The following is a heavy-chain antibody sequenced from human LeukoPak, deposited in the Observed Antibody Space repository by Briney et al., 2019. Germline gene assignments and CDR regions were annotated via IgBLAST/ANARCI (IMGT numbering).Heavy chain of an antibody. D-gene: IGHD6-19*01. CDR3: AEDSLAVAGESYFDY. J-gene: IGHJ4*02. Sequence: GGSLRLSCAASGFTFDDYAMHWVRQAPGKGLEWVSLISWDGGSTDYADSVKGRFTISRDNSKKSLYLQMNSVRAEDTALYYCAEDSLAVAGESYFDYWGQGTLVTVSS. CDR2: ISWDGGST. V-gene: IGHV3-43D*03. CDR1: GFTFDDYA.